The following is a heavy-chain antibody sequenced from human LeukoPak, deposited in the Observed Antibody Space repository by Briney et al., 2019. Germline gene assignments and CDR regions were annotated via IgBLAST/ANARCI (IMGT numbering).Heavy chain of an antibody. J-gene: IGHJ6*02. Sequence: GGSLRLSCAASGFTFSSYAMHWVRQAPGKGLEWVSAISGSGGSTYYADSVKGRFTISRDNSKNTLYLQMNSLRAEDTAVYYCAKDGAPITMPYYYGMDVWGQGTTVTVSS. V-gene: IGHV3-23*01. D-gene: IGHD3-10*01. CDR2: ISGSGGST. CDR3: AKDGAPITMPYYYGMDV. CDR1: GFTFSSYA.